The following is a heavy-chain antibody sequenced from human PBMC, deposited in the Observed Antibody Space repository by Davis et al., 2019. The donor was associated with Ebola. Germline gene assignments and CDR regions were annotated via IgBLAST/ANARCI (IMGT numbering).Heavy chain of an antibody. V-gene: IGHV3-21*01. CDR1: GFTFSDHY. CDR3: ATTDYGEGSFDY. CDR2: ISFSSSYI. J-gene: IGHJ4*02. Sequence: GESLKISCAASGFTFSDHYIDWVRQAPGKGLEWVSFISFSSSYIYYADSVKGQFTISRDNAKNSLYLQMNSLRAEDTAVYYCATTDYGEGSFDYWGQGTLVTVSS. D-gene: IGHD4-17*01.